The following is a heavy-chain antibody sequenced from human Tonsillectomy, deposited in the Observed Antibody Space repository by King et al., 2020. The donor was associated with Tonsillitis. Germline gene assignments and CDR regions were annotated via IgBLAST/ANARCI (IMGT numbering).Heavy chain of an antibody. CDR2: ITSGSSYI. CDR3: ARERLYTSDWGIDY. D-gene: IGHD6-19*01. V-gene: IGHV3-21*01. J-gene: IGHJ4*02. Sequence: VQLVESGGGLVKPGGSLRLSCAASGFIFSTYTMNWVRQAPGKGLEWVSSITSGSSYIYYADSVRGRFTISRDSANNSLYLQMDSLRPEDTAVYYCARERLYTSDWGIDYWGQGSLVTVSS. CDR1: GFIFSTYT.